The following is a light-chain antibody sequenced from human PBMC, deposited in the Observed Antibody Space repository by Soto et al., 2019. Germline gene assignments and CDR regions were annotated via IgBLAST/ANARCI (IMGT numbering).Light chain of an antibody. Sequence: EIILTQSPATLSVSPGERATLSCRASQSVNTNLAWYQQKRGQAPRLLIYGASTRATGIPGRFRGSGSGTEFTLTITSLHSEDVAVYFWQQYNNWPPDTFGQGTKLEIK. J-gene: IGKJ2*01. CDR1: QSVNTN. CDR3: QQYNNWPPDT. CDR2: GAS. V-gene: IGKV3-15*01.